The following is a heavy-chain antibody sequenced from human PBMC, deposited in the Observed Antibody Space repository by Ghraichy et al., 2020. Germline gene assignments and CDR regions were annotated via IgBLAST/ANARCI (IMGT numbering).Heavy chain of an antibody. Sequence: SETLSLTCRVSGGSFSGYYWIWIRQSPTKGLEWIGEVNHAGRTNYNPSLTSRVTISIETSNMQFSLNLTSVTAADTAVYFCARGEWELDFCDSWGQGTQGTVSS. J-gene: IGHJ4*02. V-gene: IGHV4-34*01. CDR2: VNHAGRT. CDR1: GGSFSGYY. D-gene: IGHD1-26*01. CDR3: ARGEWELDFCDS.